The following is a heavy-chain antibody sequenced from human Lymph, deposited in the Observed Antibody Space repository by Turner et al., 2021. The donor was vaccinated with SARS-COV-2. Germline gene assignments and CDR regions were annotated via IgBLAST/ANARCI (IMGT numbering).Heavy chain of an antibody. CDR1: GFTFSSYA. CDR3: AKGVRGAMIVVVIPYFDY. V-gene: IGHV3-23*01. J-gene: IGHJ4*02. Sequence: EVQLLESGGGLVQPGGSLRLSCAASGFTFSSYAMSWVRQAPGKGLEWVSAISGSGGDTYYADSVKCRFTISRDKSKNTLYLQMNSLRAEDTAVYYCAKGVRGAMIVVVIPYFDYWGQGTLVTVSS. CDR2: ISGSGGDT. D-gene: IGHD3-22*01.